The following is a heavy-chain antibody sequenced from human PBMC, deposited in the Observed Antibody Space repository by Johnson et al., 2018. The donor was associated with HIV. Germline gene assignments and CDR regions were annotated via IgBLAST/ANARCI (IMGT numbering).Heavy chain of an antibody. V-gene: IGHV3-30*04. D-gene: IGHD6-13*01. J-gene: IGHJ3*02. CDR3: ARVEAAAGLAFDI. CDR1: GFIFSDYV. CDR2: ISADGRNK. Sequence: QVQLVESGGGVVQPGRSPRLSCAASGFIFSDYVIHWVRQAPGKGLEWVSVISADGRNKYSAASVKGRFTISRDNSKNTLYLKMNSLRGDDTAVYYCARVEAAAGLAFDIWGQGTMVTVSS.